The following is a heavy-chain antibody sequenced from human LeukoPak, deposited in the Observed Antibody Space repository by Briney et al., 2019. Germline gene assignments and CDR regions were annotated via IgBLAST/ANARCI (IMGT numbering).Heavy chain of an antibody. J-gene: IGHJ4*02. CDR1: GFTFSSYG. D-gene: IGHD2-15*01. CDR2: IWYDGSNK. CDR3: AKGGVKYCSGDSCDDYFDY. Sequence: PGRSLRLSCAASGFTFSSYGMHWVRQAPGKGLEWVTVIWYDGSNKYNADSVKVRFTISRDNSKNTVYLQMNSLRAEDTAVYYCAKGGVKYCSGDSCDDYFDYWGQGTLVTVSS. V-gene: IGHV3-33*06.